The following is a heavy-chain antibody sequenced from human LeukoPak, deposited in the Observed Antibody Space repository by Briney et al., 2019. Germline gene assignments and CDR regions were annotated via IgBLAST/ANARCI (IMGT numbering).Heavy chain of an antibody. D-gene: IGHD5-18*01. CDR1: GFTFDDYA. V-gene: IGHV3-9*03. CDR2: ISWNSGSI. J-gene: IGHJ4*02. CDR3: AKAGYSYGPYSYYFDY. Sequence: GRSLRLSWAASGFTFDDYAMHWVRQAPGKGLEWVSGISWNSGSIGYADSVKGRFTISRDNAKNSLYLQMNSLRAEDMALYYCAKAGYSYGPYSYYFDYWGQGTLVTVSS.